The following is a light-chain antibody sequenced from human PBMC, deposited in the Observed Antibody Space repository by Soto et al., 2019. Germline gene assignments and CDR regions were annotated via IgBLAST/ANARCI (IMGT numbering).Light chain of an antibody. CDR1: SSDVGGYNY. CDR3: QSYDSSLSGDV. J-gene: IGLJ1*01. V-gene: IGLV2-14*01. CDR2: EVS. Sequence: QSALTQPASVSGSPGQSITISCTGTSSDVGGYNYVSWYQQHPGKAPKLMIYEVSNRPSGVSNRFSGSKSGTSASLAITGLQAEDEADYYCQSYDSSLSGDVFGTGTKVTVL.